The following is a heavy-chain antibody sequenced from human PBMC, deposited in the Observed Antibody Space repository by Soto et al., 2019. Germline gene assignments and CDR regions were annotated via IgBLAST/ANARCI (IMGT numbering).Heavy chain of an antibody. V-gene: IGHV5-51*01. CDR3: ARVRPRGLQESHLDY. D-gene: IGHD5-12*01. CDR2: IYPGDSDT. Sequence: PGESLKISCKGSGYSFTSYWIGWVRQMPGKGLEWMGIIYPGDSDTRYSPSFQGQVTISADKSISTAYLQWSSLKASDTAMYYCARVRPRGLQESHLDYWGQGTLVTVSS. J-gene: IGHJ4*02. CDR1: GYSFTSYW.